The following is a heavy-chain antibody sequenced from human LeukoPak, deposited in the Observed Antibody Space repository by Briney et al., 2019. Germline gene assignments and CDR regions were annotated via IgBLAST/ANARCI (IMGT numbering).Heavy chain of an antibody. Sequence: SQTLSLTCTVSGGSISSGSYYWSWIRQPAGKGLEWIGRIYTSGSTNYNPSLKSRVTISVDTSKNQFSPKLNSVTAADTAVYYCARDRRFLGGDYYYYMDVWGKGTTVTVSS. CDR3: ARDRRFLGGDYYYYMDV. D-gene: IGHD3-3*01. CDR1: GGSISSGSYY. CDR2: IYTSGST. J-gene: IGHJ6*03. V-gene: IGHV4-61*02.